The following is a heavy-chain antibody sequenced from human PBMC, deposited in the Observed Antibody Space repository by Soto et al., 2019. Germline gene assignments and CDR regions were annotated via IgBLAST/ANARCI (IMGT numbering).Heavy chain of an antibody. CDR1: GFTFSSYA. Sequence: QVQLVESGGGVVQPGRSLRLSCAASGFTFSSYAMHWVRRAPGKGLEWMAVMSYDGSNKYYADSVKGRFTISRYNSKNTLYLQMNSLRPEDTALYYCARDGGAYWGQGTLVVFSS. J-gene: IGHJ4*02. D-gene: IGHD3-16*01. V-gene: IGHV3-30-3*01. CDR2: MSYDGSNK. CDR3: ARDGGAY.